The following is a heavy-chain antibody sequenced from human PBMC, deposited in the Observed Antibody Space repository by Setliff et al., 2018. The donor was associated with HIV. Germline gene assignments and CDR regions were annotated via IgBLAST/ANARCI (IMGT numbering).Heavy chain of an antibody. Sequence: PSETLSLTCAVYGGPSTDHYWNWIRQSPGMGLEWIAEIHHTGYINYNPSLRSRVSVSRDMSSNQFSLRLSSVTAADAAVYYCAAFFVTPMTTQDFWGQGTLVTVLL. J-gene: IGHJ4*02. CDR2: IHHTGYI. CDR1: GGPSTDHY. D-gene: IGHD4-4*01. CDR3: AAFFVTPMTTQDF. V-gene: IGHV4-34*01.